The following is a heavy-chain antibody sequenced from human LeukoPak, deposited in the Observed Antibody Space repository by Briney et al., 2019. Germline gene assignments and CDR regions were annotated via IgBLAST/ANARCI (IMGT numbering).Heavy chain of an antibody. CDR1: GGSISSFY. Sequence: SETLSLTCTVSGGSISSFYWNCIRLPPGKGLGLIGDIYYSVAANYNPSLKSRVTISVDSSQNQFSLKLSSVTAADTAMYYCARGRKYTNGYRVTELGSGYFDYWGQGILVTVSS. CDR2: IYYSVAA. D-gene: IGHD5-18*01. CDR3: ARGRKYTNGYRVTELGSGYFDY. V-gene: IGHV4-59*01. J-gene: IGHJ4*02.